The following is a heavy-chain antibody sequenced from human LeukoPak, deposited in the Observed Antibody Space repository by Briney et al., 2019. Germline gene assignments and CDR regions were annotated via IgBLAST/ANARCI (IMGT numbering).Heavy chain of an antibody. CDR1: GFSFSRFG. Sequence: GGSLRLSCVASGFSFSRFGMNWVRQAPGKALEWISHISSTSGDVYYADSVKGRFTISRDNAKNSLYLQMNSLRVEDTAIYYCAQKGGTDHWGQGTLVTVSS. CDR3: AQKGGTDH. D-gene: IGHD2-15*01. J-gene: IGHJ4*02. V-gene: IGHV3-48*01. CDR2: ISSTSGDV.